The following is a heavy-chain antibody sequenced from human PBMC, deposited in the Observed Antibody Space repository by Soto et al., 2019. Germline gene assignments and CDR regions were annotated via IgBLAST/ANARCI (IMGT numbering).Heavy chain of an antibody. CDR3: ARDVFPGSSSLYLDAFDI. J-gene: IGHJ3*02. CDR2: INRYGSKK. D-gene: IGHD6-13*01. V-gene: IGHV3-7*05. CDR1: GFTLSAYW. Sequence: EVQLEESGGDLVQPGGSLRLACAASGFTLSAYWMTWVRQAPGKGLEWVANINRYGSKKSYLDSVGGRFTISTDHVRNAFYLQMDRLRADDPALYYCARDVFPGSSSLYLDAFDIWGQGTMVTASS.